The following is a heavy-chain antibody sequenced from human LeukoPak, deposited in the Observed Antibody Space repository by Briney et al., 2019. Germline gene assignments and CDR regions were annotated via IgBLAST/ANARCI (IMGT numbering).Heavy chain of an antibody. V-gene: IGHV1-69*13. J-gene: IGHJ4*02. CDR1: GGTFSSYA. Sequence: APVKVSCKASGGTFSSYAISWVRQAPGQGLEWMGGIIPIFGTANYAQKFQGRVTITADESTSTAYMELSSLRSEDTAVYYCARDVGYCSSTSCYGYSNFPFDYWGQGTLVTVSS. D-gene: IGHD2-2*01. CDR2: IIPIFGTA. CDR3: ARDVGYCSSTSCYGYSNFPFDY.